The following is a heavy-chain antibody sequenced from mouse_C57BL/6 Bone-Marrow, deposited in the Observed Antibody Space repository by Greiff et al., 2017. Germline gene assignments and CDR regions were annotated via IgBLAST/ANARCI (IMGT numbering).Heavy chain of an antibody. CDR3: ARCGFLYAMDY. J-gene: IGHJ4*01. V-gene: IGHV14-3*01. CDR1: GFTIKNSY. Sequence: EVQLQQSVAELVRPGASVKLSCTASGFTIKNSYMHWVKQRPDQGLEWIGRIDPANGYTNYAPKFQGKATITADTSSNTAYLQLSSLPSEVTAIYYCARCGFLYAMDYGGRGNSVTVSS. CDR2: IDPANGYT.